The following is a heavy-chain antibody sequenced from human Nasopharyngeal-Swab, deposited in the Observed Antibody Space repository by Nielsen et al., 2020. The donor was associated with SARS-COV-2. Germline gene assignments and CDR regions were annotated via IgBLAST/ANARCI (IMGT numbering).Heavy chain of an antibody. D-gene: IGHD6-13*01. CDR3: AKDMAAGYFFDF. J-gene: IGHJ4*02. V-gene: IGHV3-23*01. CDR1: GFRFDSCA. Sequence: GESLKISCAASGFRFDSCAMSWVRQAPGKGLEWVSAIRGSGITTYYADSVKGRFTISRDNSKNTVYLQMDSLRAEDAAIYYCAKDMAAGYFFDFWGQGTLVTVSS. CDR2: IRGSGITT.